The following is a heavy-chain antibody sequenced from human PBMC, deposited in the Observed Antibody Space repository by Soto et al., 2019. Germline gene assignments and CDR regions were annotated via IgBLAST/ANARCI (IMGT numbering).Heavy chain of an antibody. CDR1: GFTFSSYG. CDR3: ARALHCSGGSGPTSYYYFYGM. D-gene: IGHD2-15*01. CDR2: IWYDGSNK. V-gene: IGHV3-33*08. Sequence: PGGSMRLSCAASGFTFSSYGMHWVRQAPGKGLEWVAVIWYDGSNKYYADSVKGRFTISRDNSKNTLYLQMNSLRAEDTAVYYFARALHCSGGSGPTSYYYFYGM. J-gene: IGHJ6*01.